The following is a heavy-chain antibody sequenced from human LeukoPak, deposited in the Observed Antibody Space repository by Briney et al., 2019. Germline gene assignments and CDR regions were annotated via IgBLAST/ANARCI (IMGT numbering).Heavy chain of an antibody. CDR2: ISWNSGSI. J-gene: IGHJ3*02. D-gene: IGHD1-26*01. CDR1: GFTFDDYA. Sequence: PGRSLRLSCAASGFTFDDYAMHWVRQAPGKGLEWVSGISWNSGSIGDADSVKGRFTISRDNAKNSLYLQMNSLRAGDMALYYCAKDSGSYYSYAFDIWGQGTMVTVSS. CDR3: AKDSGSYYSYAFDI. V-gene: IGHV3-9*03.